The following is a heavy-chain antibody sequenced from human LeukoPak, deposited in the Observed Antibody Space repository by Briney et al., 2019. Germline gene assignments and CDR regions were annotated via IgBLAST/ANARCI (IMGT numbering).Heavy chain of an antibody. CDR2: IYHSGST. CDR1: GGSISSYY. D-gene: IGHD3-3*01. V-gene: IGHV4-59*12. CDR3: ARGVYYDFWSGHRYFDY. Sequence: SETLSLTCTVSGGSISSYYWSWIRQPPGKGLEWIGEIYHSGSTNYNPSLKSRVTISVDKSKNQFSLKLSSVTAADTAVYYCARGVYYDFWSGHRYFDYWGQGTLVTVSS. J-gene: IGHJ4*02.